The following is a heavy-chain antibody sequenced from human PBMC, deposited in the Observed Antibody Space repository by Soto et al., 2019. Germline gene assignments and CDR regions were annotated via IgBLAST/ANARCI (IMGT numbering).Heavy chain of an antibody. Sequence: ASVKVSCKASGYTFTTYAIHWVRQAPGGSLEWMGWINAGNGNTKFSPKFQGRVTISRDTSASTACMDLGSLTSEDTALYYCARGLAVVPVVGARAVDFWGQGTLVTVSS. D-gene: IGHD3-3*01. CDR3: ARGLAVVPVVGARAVDF. CDR1: GYTFTTYA. J-gene: IGHJ4*02. CDR2: INAGNGNT. V-gene: IGHV1-3*01.